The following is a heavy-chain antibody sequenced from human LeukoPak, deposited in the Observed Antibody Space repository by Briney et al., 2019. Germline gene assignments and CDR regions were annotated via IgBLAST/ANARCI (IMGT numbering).Heavy chain of an antibody. CDR1: GDSVSSHSAA. V-gene: IGHV6-1*01. CDR2: TYYRSKWYN. J-gene: IGHJ4*02. Sequence: SGPGLVKPSPPLSLTFAISGDSVSSHSAAWNWIRQSPSRGLEWLGRTYYRSKWYNDYAVSVKSRITINPDTSKNQFSLQLNSVTPEDTAVYYCARGRPRLTYYYGSGSYLDYWGQGTLVTVSS. CDR3: ARGRPRLTYYYGSGSYLDY. D-gene: IGHD3-10*01.